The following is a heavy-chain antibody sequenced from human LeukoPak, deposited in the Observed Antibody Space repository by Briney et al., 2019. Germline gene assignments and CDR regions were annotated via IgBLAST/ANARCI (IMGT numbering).Heavy chain of an antibody. D-gene: IGHD5-24*01. CDR1: GYTFTSYD. CDR2: MNPNSGNT. J-gene: IGHJ4*02. CDR3: ARVSHRSRDGYNWPF. V-gene: IGHV1-8*01. Sequence: ASVKVSCKASGYTFTSYDINWVRQATGQGLEWMRWMNPNSGNTGYAQKFQGRVTMTRNTSISTAYMELSSLRSEDTAVYYCARVSHRSRDGYNWPFWGQGTLVTVSS.